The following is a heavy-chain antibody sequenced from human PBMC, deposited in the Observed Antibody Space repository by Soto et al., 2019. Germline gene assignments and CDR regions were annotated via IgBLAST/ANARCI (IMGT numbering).Heavy chain of an antibody. CDR1: GVSFNNNG. V-gene: IGHV1-69*01. Sequence: QVQLVQSGAEVKKPGSSVKVSCKTSGVSFNNNGIGWVRQAPGHGLEWMGGVSPPFRTSNYTRKLQGRISITADASTGTVHMELSSLTSEDTAQYYCARVLYYGSGSYSPYGMDVWGQGTTVTVSS. J-gene: IGHJ6*02. CDR2: VSPPFRTS. CDR3: ARVLYYGSGSYSPYGMDV. D-gene: IGHD3-10*01.